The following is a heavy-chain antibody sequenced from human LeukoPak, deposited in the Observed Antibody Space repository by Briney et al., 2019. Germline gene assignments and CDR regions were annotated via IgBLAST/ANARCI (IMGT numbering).Heavy chain of an antibody. CDR2: IIPILGIA. CDR1: GGTSGGYP. D-gene: IGHD4-17*01. J-gene: IGHJ4*02. CDR3: ARYPTVTDAFDY. V-gene: IGHV1-69*02. Sequence: ASVKVSCKASGGTSGGYPFGWVEQPPGKGLEGMGRIIPILGIANYAQKFQGRVTITADKSTSTAYMELSSLRSEDTAVYYCARYPTVTDAFDYWGQGTLVTVSS.